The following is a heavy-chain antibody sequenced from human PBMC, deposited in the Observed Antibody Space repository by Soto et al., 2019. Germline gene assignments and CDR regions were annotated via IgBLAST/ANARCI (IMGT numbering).Heavy chain of an antibody. CDR3: AKEGGLSGSYYISSSYYFDY. CDR1: GFTFSSYG. Sequence: QVQLVESGGGVVQPGRSLRLSCVASGFTFSSYGMHWVRQATGKGLEWVAIKSYDGSNTYYADSVKGRFTISRDNSKNTLYLQMNSLRAEDTSVYYCAKEGGLSGSYYISSSYYFDYWGQGTLVTVSS. V-gene: IGHV3-30*18. J-gene: IGHJ4*02. CDR2: KSYDGSNT. D-gene: IGHD1-26*01.